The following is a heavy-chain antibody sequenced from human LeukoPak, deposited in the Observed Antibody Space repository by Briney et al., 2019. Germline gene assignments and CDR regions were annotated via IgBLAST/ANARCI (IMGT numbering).Heavy chain of an antibody. CDR1: GFTFSSYY. Sequence: GGSLRLSCAASGFTFSSYYMTWVRQAPGKGLEWVANIKQDGSEKYYVDSVKGRFTISRDNAKNSLYLQMNSLRAEDTAVYYCASSYQLLYYYYYMDVWGKGTTVTVSS. D-gene: IGHD2-2*01. V-gene: IGHV3-7*01. CDR2: IKQDGSEK. J-gene: IGHJ6*03. CDR3: ASSYQLLYYYYYMDV.